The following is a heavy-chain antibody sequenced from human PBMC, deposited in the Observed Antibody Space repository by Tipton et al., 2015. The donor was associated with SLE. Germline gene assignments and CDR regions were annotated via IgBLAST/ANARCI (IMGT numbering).Heavy chain of an antibody. CDR2: IYYSGST. CDR3: ARFQGNWNWFDP. J-gene: IGHJ5*02. CDR1: GGSIRSYY. Sequence: TLSLTCTVSGGSIRSYYWSWIRQPPGKGLEWIGYIYYSGSTNYNPSLKSRVTISVDTSKNQFSLKLSSVTAADTAVYYCARFQGNWNWFDPWGQGTLVTVSS. V-gene: IGHV4-59*13. D-gene: IGHD1-20*01.